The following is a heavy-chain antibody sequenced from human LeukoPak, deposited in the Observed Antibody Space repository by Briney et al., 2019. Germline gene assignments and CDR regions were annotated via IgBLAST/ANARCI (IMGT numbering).Heavy chain of an antibody. CDR2: ISFDGTNK. CDR3: ARGRRFGELADFFDY. CDR1: SFTFSTYS. J-gene: IGHJ4*02. Sequence: GGSLRLSCAASSFTFSTYSMHWVRQAPGQGLQWVAFISFDGTNKYYADSLKGRFTISRENSKNTLSLQMNSLRAEDTAVYYCARGRRFGELADFFDYWGQGVLVTVSS. D-gene: IGHD3-10*01. V-gene: IGHV3-30-3*01.